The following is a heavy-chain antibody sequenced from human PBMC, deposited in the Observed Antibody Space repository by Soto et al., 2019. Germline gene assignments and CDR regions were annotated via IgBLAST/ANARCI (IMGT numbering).Heavy chain of an antibody. CDR1: GFTFSSHT. CDR2: ISATGSDI. V-gene: IGHV3-21*01. J-gene: IGHJ4*02. Sequence: PGGSLRLSSTDSGFTFSSHTMNWVRQSPGEGLEWVSSISATGSDIYYGDSVMGRFTISRDNAKNSLYLQLNNLRVEDTAVYYCARGYDVVRVPVAVRVGYFDHWGQGTVVTVSS. CDR3: ARGYDVVRVPVAVRVGYFDH. D-gene: IGHD3-16*01.